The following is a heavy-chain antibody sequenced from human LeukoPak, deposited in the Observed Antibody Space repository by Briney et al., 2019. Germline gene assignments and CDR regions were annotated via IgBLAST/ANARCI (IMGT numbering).Heavy chain of an antibody. CDR1: GGSISSYY. D-gene: IGHD6-13*01. J-gene: IGHJ6*04. CDR2: IYYSGST. CDR3: AREAAYYGMDV. Sequence: PSETPSLTCTVSGGSISSYYWGWVRQPPGKGLEWIGYIYYSGSTNYNPSLKSRVTISVDTSKNQFSLKLSSVTAADTAVYYCAREAAYYGMDVWGKGTTVTVSS. V-gene: IGHV4-59*01.